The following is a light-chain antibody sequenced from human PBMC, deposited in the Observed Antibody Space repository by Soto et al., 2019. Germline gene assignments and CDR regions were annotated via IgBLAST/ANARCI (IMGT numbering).Light chain of an antibody. CDR1: QSISSW. CDR2: KAS. V-gene: IGKV1-5*03. CDR3: QQYNSYSPTWT. Sequence: EIQITQSPSTLSASVAGRVTITCRASQSISSWLAWYQQKPGKAPKLLIYKASSLESGVPSRFSGSGSGTEFTLTISSLQPDDFATYYCQQYNSYSPTWTFGQGTKVDIK. J-gene: IGKJ1*01.